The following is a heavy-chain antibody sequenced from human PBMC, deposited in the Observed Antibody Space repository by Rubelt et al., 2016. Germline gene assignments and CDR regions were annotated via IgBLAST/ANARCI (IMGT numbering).Heavy chain of an antibody. Sequence: QLQLRESGPGLVKPSETLSLTCTVSGGSISSSSYYWGWIRQPPGKGLEWIGGIDYRGRTYYNPSLKSRVTISVDTSKNQFSLKLGSVTAADTAVYYCARLSSGWYYFDYWGQGPLVTVSS. D-gene: IGHD6-19*01. CDR2: IDYRGRT. V-gene: IGHV4-39*01. CDR3: ARLSSGWYYFDY. J-gene: IGHJ4*02. CDR1: GGSISSSSYY.